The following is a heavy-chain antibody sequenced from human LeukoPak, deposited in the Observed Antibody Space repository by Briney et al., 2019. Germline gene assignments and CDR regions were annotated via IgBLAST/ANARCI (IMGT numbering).Heavy chain of an antibody. D-gene: IGHD1-1*01. V-gene: IGHV3-11*01. CDR3: ARLWSPGTDH. Sequence: YPGGSLRLSRAASGFTFSSYAMSWIRQAPGKGLEWVSYITSGGTTMYYAASVRGRFTISRDNAKNSLYLQMNSLRAEDTAVYYCARLWSPGTDHWGQGTLVTVSS. CDR2: ITSGGTTM. J-gene: IGHJ4*02. CDR1: GFTFSSYA.